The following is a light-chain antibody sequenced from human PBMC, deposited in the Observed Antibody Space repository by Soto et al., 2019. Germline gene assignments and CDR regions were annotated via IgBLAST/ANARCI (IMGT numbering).Light chain of an antibody. V-gene: IGKV3-20*01. J-gene: IGKJ4*01. CDR3: QHFDSSPT. CDR2: GAS. Sequence: EIVLTQSPGTLSLSPGESATLSCRASQTVSRSYFVWYQQTPGQAPRLLIYGASARAPGIPDRFSGTGSGTESPLTISRLEPEDFAVYFCQHFDSSPTFGGGTKVEIK. CDR1: QTVSRSY.